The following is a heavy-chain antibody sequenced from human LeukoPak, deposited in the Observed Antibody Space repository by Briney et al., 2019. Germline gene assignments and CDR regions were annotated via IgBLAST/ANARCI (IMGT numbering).Heavy chain of an antibody. J-gene: IGHJ4*02. CDR3: ARVPTNSYGFGQ. CDR1: GFGFSGYW. V-gene: IGHV3-74*01. Sequence: PGGSLRLSCAASGFGFSGYWMHWVRQAPGKGLAWVAHINEDGTSASHADSVKGRFTISRDNAKNTLYLQMNSLTVEDTAVYYCARVPTNSYGFGQWGQGSLVTVSS. D-gene: IGHD5-18*01. CDR2: INEDGTSA.